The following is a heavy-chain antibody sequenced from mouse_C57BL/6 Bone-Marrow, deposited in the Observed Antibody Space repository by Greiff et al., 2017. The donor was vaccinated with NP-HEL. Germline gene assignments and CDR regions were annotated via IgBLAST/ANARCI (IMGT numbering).Heavy chain of an antibody. J-gene: IGHJ2*01. V-gene: IGHV1-61*01. CDR3: ARRRITRYGSSQYYFDY. CDR2: IYPSDSET. Sequence: QVHVKQPGAELVRPGSSVKLSCKASGYTFTSYWMDWVKQRPGQGLEWIGNIYPSDSETHYNQKFKDKATLTVDKSSSTAYMQLSSLTSEDSAVYYCARRRITRYGSSQYYFDYWGQGTTLTVSS. D-gene: IGHD1-1*01. CDR1: GYTFTSYW.